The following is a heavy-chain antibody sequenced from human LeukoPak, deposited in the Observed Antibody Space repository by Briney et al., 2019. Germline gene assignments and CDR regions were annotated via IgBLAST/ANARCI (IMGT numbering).Heavy chain of an antibody. CDR2: IYYSGSA. D-gene: IGHD7-27*01. CDR3: ARKLTGENLYAFDI. CDR1: GGSISSYY. V-gene: IGHV4-59*08. J-gene: IGHJ3*02. Sequence: SETLSLTCTVSGGSISSYYWSWIRQPPGKGLEWIGYIYYSGSANYNPSLKSRVTISVDTSKNQFSLRLSSVTAADTAVYYCARKLTGENLYAFDIWGQGAVVTVSS.